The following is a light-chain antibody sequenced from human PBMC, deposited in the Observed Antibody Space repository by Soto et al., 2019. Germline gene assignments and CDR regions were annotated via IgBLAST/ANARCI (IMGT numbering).Light chain of an antibody. Sequence: DIQMTQSPSSLSASVGDRVTITCQASQDISNYLDWYQQKPGKAPRLLIYDASHMDTGVPSRFSGSGFGTEFTLTISSLQSEDAAVYYCQQYYNWPPITFGQGTRLEIK. J-gene: IGKJ5*01. CDR1: QDISNY. CDR3: QQYYNWPPIT. CDR2: DAS. V-gene: IGKV1-33*01.